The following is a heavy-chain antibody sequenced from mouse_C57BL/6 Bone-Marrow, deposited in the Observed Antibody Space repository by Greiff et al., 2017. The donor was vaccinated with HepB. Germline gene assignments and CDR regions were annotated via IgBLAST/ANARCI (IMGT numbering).Heavy chain of an antibody. Sequence: EVKLVESGGGLVQPGGSLSLSCAASGFTFTDYYMSWVRQPPGKALEWLGFIRNKANGYTTEYSASVKGRFTISRDNSQSILYLQMNALRAEDSATYYCARYRGTTVVPYYYAMDYWGQGTSVTVSS. J-gene: IGHJ4*01. CDR3: ARYRGTTVVPYYYAMDY. D-gene: IGHD1-1*01. V-gene: IGHV7-3*01. CDR2: IRNKANGYTT. CDR1: GFTFTDYY.